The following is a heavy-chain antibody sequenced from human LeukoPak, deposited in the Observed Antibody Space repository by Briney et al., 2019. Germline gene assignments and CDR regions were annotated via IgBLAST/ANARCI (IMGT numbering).Heavy chain of an antibody. J-gene: IGHJ6*02. CDR1: GYSFTSYW. Sequence: SGESLKISCKGSGYSFTSYWIGWVRQMPGKGLEWMGIIYPGDSDTRYSPSFQGQVTISADKSISTAYLQWSSLKASDTAMYYCARLEQDFWSGLCMDVWGQGTTVTVSS. V-gene: IGHV5-51*01. CDR2: IYPGDSDT. D-gene: IGHD3-3*01. CDR3: ARLEQDFWSGLCMDV.